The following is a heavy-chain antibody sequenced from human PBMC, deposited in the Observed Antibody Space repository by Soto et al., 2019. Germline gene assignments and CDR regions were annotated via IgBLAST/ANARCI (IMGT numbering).Heavy chain of an antibody. J-gene: IGHJ6*02. V-gene: IGHV1-18*01. CDR2: ISAYNSNT. Sequence: QVQLVQSGAEVKKPGASVKVSCKASGYTFTTYGINWVRQAPGQGLEWMGWISAYNSNTNYAQKLQGRVTMTTDTSTSTAYMELRSLRSDDTAVYYCARVWVGTTFAYYYGMDVWGQGTTVTVSS. D-gene: IGHD1-1*01. CDR1: GYTFTTYG. CDR3: ARVWVGTTFAYYYGMDV.